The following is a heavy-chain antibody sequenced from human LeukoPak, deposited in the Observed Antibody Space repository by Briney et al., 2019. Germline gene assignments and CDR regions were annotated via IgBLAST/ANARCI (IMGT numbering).Heavy chain of an antibody. CDR3: ARRGSGWYVDY. V-gene: IGHV5-51*01. D-gene: IGHD6-19*01. CDR2: IYPGDSDT. J-gene: IGHJ4*02. Sequence: GESLKISCKGSGYIFTSYLIGWVRQMPGKGLEWMGIIYPGDSDTRYSPSFQGQVSISVDKSISTAYLQWSSLKASDTAMYYCARRGSGWYVDYWGQGTLVTVSS. CDR1: GYIFTSYL.